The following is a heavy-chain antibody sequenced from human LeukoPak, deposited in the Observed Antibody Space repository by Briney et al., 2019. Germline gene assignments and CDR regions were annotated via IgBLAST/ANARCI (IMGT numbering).Heavy chain of an antibody. J-gene: IGHJ5*02. CDR1: GGSISSYY. CDR3: AKRQGPNSGSYDYFDP. V-gene: IGHV4-4*09. D-gene: IGHD1-26*01. CDR2: IHSSGYT. Sequence: SETLSLTCTVSGGSISSYYWSWIRQPPGQGLEWIAYIHSSGYTNYNPSLQSRVTISEDTSKNQFSLKVSSVTAADTAVYYCAKRQGPNSGSYDYFDPWGQGTLVTVSS.